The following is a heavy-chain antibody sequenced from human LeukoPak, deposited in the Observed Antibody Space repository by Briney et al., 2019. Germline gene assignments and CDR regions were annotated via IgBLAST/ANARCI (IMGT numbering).Heavy chain of an antibody. Sequence: KPSGTLSLSCAVPGGSISNYYWSCIRQPPGEGLEWIGRIYTSGSTNYSPSLNSRVPGSRATSNHQFSLKLSSVTAADTAVCCCAGEGCSCGPYYSHMAVGGKGTTVTVSS. J-gene: IGHJ6*03. V-gene: IGHV4-4*07. CDR1: GGSISNYY. CDR2: IYTSGST. D-gene: IGHD2-15*01. CDR3: AGEGCSCGPYYSHMAV.